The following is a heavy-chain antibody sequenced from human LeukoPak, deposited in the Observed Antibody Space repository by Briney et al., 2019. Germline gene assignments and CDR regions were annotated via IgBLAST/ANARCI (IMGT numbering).Heavy chain of an antibody. CDR3: SVRLNS. J-gene: IGHJ4*02. Sequence: PGGSLRLSCAASGFTFSSYWMDWVRQAPGKGLEWVANIKEDGSDKYYVDSVKGRFTISRDNAKNSVFLQMNSLRAEDTAVYYCSVRLNSWGQGTLVTVSS. V-gene: IGHV3-7*01. CDR2: IKEDGSDK. CDR1: GFTFSSYW.